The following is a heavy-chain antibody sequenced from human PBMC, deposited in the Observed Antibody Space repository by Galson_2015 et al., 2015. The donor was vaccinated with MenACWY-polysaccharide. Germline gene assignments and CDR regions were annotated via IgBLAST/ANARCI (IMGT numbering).Heavy chain of an antibody. V-gene: IGHV4-61*02. D-gene: IGHD3-10*01. J-gene: IGHJ6*02. CDR3: VRETGSGAYYNDYHRMDV. Sequence: TLSLTCFVSGGSISSGVHYWSWIRQPAGKGLEWIGRINTSGSATYNPSLKSRVTISVDTSKNQFSLNVRSVTAADKAVYFCVRETGSGAYYNDYHRMDVWGRGTTVIVSS. CDR2: INTSGSA. CDR1: GGSISSGVHY.